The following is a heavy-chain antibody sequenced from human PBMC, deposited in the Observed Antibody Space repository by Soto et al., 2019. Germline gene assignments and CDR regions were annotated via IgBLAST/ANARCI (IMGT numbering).Heavy chain of an antibody. CDR3: ARLSVSNTAAGSYRENYYYYMDV. D-gene: IGHD6-13*01. J-gene: IGHJ6*03. Sequence: SETLSLTCTVSGGSISSYYWSWIRQPPGKGLEWIGYIYYSGSTNYNPSLKSRVTISVDTSKNQFSLKLGSVTAADTAVYYCARLSVSNTAAGSYRENYYYYMDVWGKGTTVTVSS. CDR1: GGSISSYY. CDR2: IYYSGST. V-gene: IGHV4-59*08.